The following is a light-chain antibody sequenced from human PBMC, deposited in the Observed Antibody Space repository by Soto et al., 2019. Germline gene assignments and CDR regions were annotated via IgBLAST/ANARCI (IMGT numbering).Light chain of an antibody. Sequence: DIVMTQSPDSLAVSLGERATINCKSSQTVLYSSNNKNYLAWYQQKPGQPPKLLIYWASTRQSGVPDRFSVSGSGTDFTLTISSLPAEDVAVYYCQQYYSTPLTFGGGTKVELK. J-gene: IGKJ4*01. CDR2: WAS. CDR3: QQYYSTPLT. V-gene: IGKV4-1*01. CDR1: QTVLYSSNNKNY.